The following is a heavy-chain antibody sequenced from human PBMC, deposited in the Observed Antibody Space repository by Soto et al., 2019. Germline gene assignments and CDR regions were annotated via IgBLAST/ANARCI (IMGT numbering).Heavy chain of an antibody. CDR2: IWYDGSNK. CDR3: ARDYVTREFETNWFDP. Sequence: QVQLVESGGGVVQPGRSLRLSCAASGFTFSSYGMHWVRQAPGKGLEWVAVIWYDGSNKYYADSVKGRFTISRDNSKNTLYLQMNSLRAEDTAVYYCARDYVTREFETNWFDPWGQGTPVTVSS. J-gene: IGHJ5*02. CDR1: GFTFSSYG. D-gene: IGHD2-21*02. V-gene: IGHV3-33*01.